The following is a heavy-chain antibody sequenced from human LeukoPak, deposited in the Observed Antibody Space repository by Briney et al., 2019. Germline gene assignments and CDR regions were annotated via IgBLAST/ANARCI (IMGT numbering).Heavy chain of an antibody. J-gene: IGHJ5*02. D-gene: IGHD5-12*01. V-gene: IGHV4-4*08. CDR3: ARDLISEYSRSHSHFDP. Sequence: SETLSLTCTVSGASIFGQYWSWIRRPAGKGLEWIGYIYCSGSTSCGSTSYNPSLKSRVTISVDKNQLSLRLTSVTAADTAVYYCARDLISEYSRSHSHFDPWGQGTLVTVSS. CDR1: GASIFGQY. CDR2: IYCSGSTSCGST.